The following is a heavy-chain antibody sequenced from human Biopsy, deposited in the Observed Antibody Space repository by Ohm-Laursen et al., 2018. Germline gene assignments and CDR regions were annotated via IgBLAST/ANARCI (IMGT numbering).Heavy chain of an antibody. CDR3: ARDIMNRIAGLVARSDVFDV. D-gene: IGHD3-16*01. CDR1: GYAVNDYF. V-gene: IGHV1-2*02. J-gene: IGHJ3*01. CDR2: ISPNSGGT. Sequence: SSVKVSCKSSGYAVNDYFLHWLRQAPGQGPGWMGWISPNSGGTNYAQKFQGRVTMTTDTSTSTVYLELRRQISDDTVVYYCARDIMNRIAGLVARSDVFDVWGQGTLVTVSS.